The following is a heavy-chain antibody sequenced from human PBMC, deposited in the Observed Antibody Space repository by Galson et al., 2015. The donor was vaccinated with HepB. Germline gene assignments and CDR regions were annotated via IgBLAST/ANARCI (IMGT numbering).Heavy chain of an antibody. CDR3: ARGGSVRGLPTRGYYHYDYMDV. Sequence: SVKVSCKASGYIFTAYGMHWVRQAPGQRLEWMGWVNGDNGNTKYSQKFQDRVTIIRDTSASTAYMELSSLTPEDTAVYYCARGGSVRGLPTRGYYHYDYMDVWGEGTTVTVPS. J-gene: IGHJ6*03. CDR1: GYIFTAYG. CDR2: VNGDNGNT. D-gene: IGHD3-10*01. V-gene: IGHV1-3*01.